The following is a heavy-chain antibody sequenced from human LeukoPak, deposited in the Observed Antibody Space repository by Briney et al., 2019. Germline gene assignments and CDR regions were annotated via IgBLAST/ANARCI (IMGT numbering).Heavy chain of an antibody. V-gene: IGHV4-31*03. D-gene: IGHD5-12*01. CDR1: GGSISSGGYY. CDR3: ARLIRVDIVATAVDP. Sequence: SETLSLTCTVSGGSISSGGYYWSWIRQHPGKGLEWIGYIYYSGSTYYNPSLKSRVTISVDTSKNQFSLKLSSVTAADTAVYYCARLIRVDIVATAVDPWGQGTLVTVSS. J-gene: IGHJ5*02. CDR2: IYYSGST.